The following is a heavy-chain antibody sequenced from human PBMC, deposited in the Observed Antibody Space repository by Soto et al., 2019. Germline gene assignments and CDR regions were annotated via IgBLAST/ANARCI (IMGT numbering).Heavy chain of an antibody. CDR3: AREEYSSFYYYGMDV. Sequence: EVQLVETGGGLIQPGGSLRPSCAASGFTVSSHYMSWVRQPPGKGLEWVSVIYSGVSTYYADSVKGRFTTSRDNSKNTLYLQMNSLRAEDTAVYYCAREEYSSFYYYGMDVWGQGTTVTVSS. CDR2: IYSGVST. D-gene: IGHD6-6*01. CDR1: GFTVSSHY. V-gene: IGHV3-53*02. J-gene: IGHJ6*02.